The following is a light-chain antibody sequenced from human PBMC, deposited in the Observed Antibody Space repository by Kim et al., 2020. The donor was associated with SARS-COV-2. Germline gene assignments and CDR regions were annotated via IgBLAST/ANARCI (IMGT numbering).Light chain of an antibody. Sequence: SSELTQDPDVSVALGQTVRITCHGDSLGRTYASWYQQKSGQAPTLLIYGENRRPSGIPGRFSGSTSGNSASLTITGAQAADEDDYYCSSRDFTGKNRLFG. CDR1: SLGRTY. CDR2: GEN. CDR3: SSRDFTGKNRL. J-gene: IGLJ3*02. V-gene: IGLV3-19*01.